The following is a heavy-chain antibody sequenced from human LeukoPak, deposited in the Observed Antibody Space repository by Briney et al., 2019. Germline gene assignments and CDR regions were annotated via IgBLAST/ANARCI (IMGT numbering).Heavy chain of an antibody. D-gene: IGHD2-2*01. Sequence: SETLSLTCTVSGGSISSYYWSWIRQPAGKGLEWIGRIYTSGSTNYNPSLKSRVTMSVDTSKNQFSLKLSSVTAADTAVYYCARENGYCSSTSCPSGDYWGQGTLVTVSS. V-gene: IGHV4-4*07. J-gene: IGHJ4*02. CDR3: ARENGYCSSTSCPSGDY. CDR2: IYTSGST. CDR1: GGSISSYY.